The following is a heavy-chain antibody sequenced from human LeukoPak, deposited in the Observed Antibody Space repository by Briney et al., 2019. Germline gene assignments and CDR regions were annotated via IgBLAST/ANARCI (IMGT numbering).Heavy chain of an antibody. CDR2: IRYDGSNK. CDR1: GFTFSSFG. Sequence: GRSLRLSCAASGFTFSSFGMHWVRQAPGKGLEWVAFIRYDGSNKYYADSVKGRFTNTRDNSKNTLYLQMNSLRAEDTAVYYCAKPKTTVTTTFDYWGQGTLVTVSS. D-gene: IGHD4-17*01. CDR3: AKPKTTVTTTFDY. V-gene: IGHV3-30*02. J-gene: IGHJ4*02.